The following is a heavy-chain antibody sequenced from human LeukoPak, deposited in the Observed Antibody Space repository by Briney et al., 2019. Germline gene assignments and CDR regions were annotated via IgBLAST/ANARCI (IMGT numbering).Heavy chain of an antibody. J-gene: IGHJ5*02. CDR1: GFTFNNYL. D-gene: IGHD3-10*01. CDR3: AKECDYSPGHKFDL. Sequence: GGSLRLSCTASGFTFNNYLMSWVRQAPGKGPEWVSVLFTGGAGALYTDSVRGRFTISGDTSKTTLYLQMNGLRAEDTAVYYCAKECDYSPGHKFDLWGRGTLVTVSS. V-gene: IGHV3-23*03. CDR2: LFTGGAGA.